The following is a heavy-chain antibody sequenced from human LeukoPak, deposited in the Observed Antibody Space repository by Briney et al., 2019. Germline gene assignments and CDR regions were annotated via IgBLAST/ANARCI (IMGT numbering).Heavy chain of an antibody. V-gene: IGHV3-48*03. D-gene: IGHD3-10*01. CDR1: GFTFSSYE. CDR2: ISSSGSTI. CDR3: ASSALSMGHKTHYYYMDV. J-gene: IGHJ6*03. Sequence: PGGSLRLSCAASGFTFSSYEMNWVRQAPGKGLEWVSYISSSGSTIYYADSVKGRFTISRDNAKNSLYLQMNSLRAEDTAVYYCASSALSMGHKTHYYYMDVWGKGTTVTVSS.